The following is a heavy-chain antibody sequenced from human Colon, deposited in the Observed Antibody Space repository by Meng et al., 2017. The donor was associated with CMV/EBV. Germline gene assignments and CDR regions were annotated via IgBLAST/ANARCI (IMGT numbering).Heavy chain of an antibody. CDR1: GFTFGYYA. V-gene: IGHV3-23*01. Sequence: GESLKISCAASGFTFGYYAMCWVRQAPGKGLECVSSINTGGGSTYYADSVKGLFTISRVNSKNTLSLQTNSLRVEDTAIYYSASATTDYAGGACDSSYFDSWGQGMLVTVSS. D-gene: IGHD2-21*01. J-gene: IGHJ4*02. CDR2: INTGGGST. CDR3: ASATTDYAGGACDSSYFDS.